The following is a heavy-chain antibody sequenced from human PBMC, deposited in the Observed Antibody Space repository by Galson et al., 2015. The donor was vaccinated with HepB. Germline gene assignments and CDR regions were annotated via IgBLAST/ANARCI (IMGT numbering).Heavy chain of an antibody. CDR1: GYTFTGYY. V-gene: IGHV1-2*06. J-gene: IGHJ6*03. Sequence: SVKVSCKASGYTFTGYYMHWVRQAPGQGLEWVGRINPNSGGTNYAQKFQGRVTMTRDTSISTAYMELSRLRSDDTAVYYCARVITFGGVIVETYYYYMDVWGKGTTVTVSS. CDR3: ARVITFGGVIVETYYYYMDV. D-gene: IGHD3-16*02. CDR2: INPNSGGT.